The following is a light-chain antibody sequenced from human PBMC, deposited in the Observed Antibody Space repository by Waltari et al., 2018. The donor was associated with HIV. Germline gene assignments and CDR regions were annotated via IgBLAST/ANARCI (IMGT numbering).Light chain of an antibody. CDR1: QSVSSN. J-gene: IGKJ2*01. CDR2: GAS. Sequence: EIVMTQSPATLSVSPGERATLSCRASQSVSSNVAWYQQKPGQAPRLLIYGASTRATGIPARFSGSGSGTEFTLTISSLQSEDFAVYYCQQYNNWPYTFGQGTKLEIK. V-gene: IGKV3-15*01. CDR3: QQYNNWPYT.